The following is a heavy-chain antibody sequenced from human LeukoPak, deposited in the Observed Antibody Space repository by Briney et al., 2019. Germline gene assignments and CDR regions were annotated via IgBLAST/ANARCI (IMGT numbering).Heavy chain of an antibody. Sequence: GGSLRLPCAASGFTFSSYAMSWVRQAPGKGLEWVSSISNSGGRTFYTDSVKGRFTISRDNSKITLYLQMNSLRAEDTAVYYCAKSYNGYESKPDYWGQGTLVTVSS. D-gene: IGHD5-12*01. V-gene: IGHV3-23*01. J-gene: IGHJ4*02. CDR2: ISNSGGRT. CDR3: AKSYNGYESKPDY. CDR1: GFTFSSYA.